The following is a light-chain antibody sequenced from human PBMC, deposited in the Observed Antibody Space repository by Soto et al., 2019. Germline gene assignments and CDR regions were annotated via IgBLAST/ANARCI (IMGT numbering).Light chain of an antibody. CDR1: QSISNW. Sequence: DIQMTQSPSTLSASVAARVTITCRASQSISNWLAWYQQKPGKAPNLLIYKASSLQSGVPSRFSGSGSGTEFTLTISSLQPDDFATYYCQQYNNYPYTFGQGTKLEIK. J-gene: IGKJ2*01. V-gene: IGKV1-5*03. CDR3: QQYNNYPYT. CDR2: KAS.